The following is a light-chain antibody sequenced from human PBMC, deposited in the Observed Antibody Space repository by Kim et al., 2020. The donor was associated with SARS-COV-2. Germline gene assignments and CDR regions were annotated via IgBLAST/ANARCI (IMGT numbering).Light chain of an antibody. CDR2: EVS. V-gene: IGLV2-8*01. CDR3: SSYAGSNNSV. J-gene: IGLJ3*02. CDR1: NSDVGSYNY. Sequence: GQSVTIACTGTNSDVGSYNYVSWYQQHPGKAPKLMIYEVSKRPSGVPDRFSGSKSGNTASLTVSGLQAEDEADYYCSSYAGSNNSVFGGGTKLTVL.